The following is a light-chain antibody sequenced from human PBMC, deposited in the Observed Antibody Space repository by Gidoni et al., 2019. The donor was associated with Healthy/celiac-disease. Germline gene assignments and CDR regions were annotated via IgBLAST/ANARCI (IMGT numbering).Light chain of an antibody. CDR3: VLYMGSGPLWV. CDR2: STN. J-gene: IGLJ3*02. CDR1: SGSVSTSYY. Sequence: QTVVTQEPSFSVSPGGTVTLTCGLSSGSVSTSYYPSWYQPTPGQAPRTLIYSTNTRSSGVPDRFSGSILGNKAALTITGAQADDESDYYCVLYMGSGPLWVFGGGTKLTVL. V-gene: IGLV8-61*01.